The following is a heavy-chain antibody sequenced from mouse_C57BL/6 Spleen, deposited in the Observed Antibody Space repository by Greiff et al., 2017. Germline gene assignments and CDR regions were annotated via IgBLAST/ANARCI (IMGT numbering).Heavy chain of an antibody. V-gene: IGHV1-82*01. CDR3: ARYCGSTLFDY. Sequence: QVQLQQSGPELVKPGASVKLSCKASGYAFSSSWMNWVKQRPGQGLEWIGRIYPGDGDTNYNGKFKGKATLTADKSSSTAYMQLRSLPSEDSAVDFCARYCGSTLFDYWGQGTTLTVSA. D-gene: IGHD1-1*01. CDR2: IYPGDGDT. CDR1: GYAFSSSW. J-gene: IGHJ2*01.